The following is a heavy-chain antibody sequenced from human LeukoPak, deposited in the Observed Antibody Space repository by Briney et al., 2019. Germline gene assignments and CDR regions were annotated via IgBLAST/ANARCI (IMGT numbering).Heavy chain of an antibody. D-gene: IGHD6-6*01. Sequence: GGSLSLSCAASGFTLSHHYMTWTRHAPGKGLEWLSYISNSGDNIKYADCVGGLLTLSRDNDNNALYLQMNGLRDEDTAVYYCTRDPRVVDYWGQGTLVTVSS. CDR2: ISNSGDNI. CDR3: TRDPRVVDY. CDR1: GFTLSHHY. J-gene: IGHJ4*02. V-gene: IGHV3-11*01.